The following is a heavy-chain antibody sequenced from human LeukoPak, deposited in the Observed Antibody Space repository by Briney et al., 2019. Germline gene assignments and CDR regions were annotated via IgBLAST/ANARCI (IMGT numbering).Heavy chain of an antibody. CDR1: GFTFSSYG. CDR3: AKDGHCSSTSCYYFDY. CDR2: LRYDGSNK. Sequence: TGGSLRLSCAASGFTFSSYGMHWVRQAPGKGLEWVAFLRYDGSNKYYADSVKGRFTISRDNSKNTLYLQMNSLRAEDTAVYYCAKDGHCSSTSCYYFDYWGQGTLVTVSS. D-gene: IGHD2-2*01. J-gene: IGHJ4*02. V-gene: IGHV3-30*02.